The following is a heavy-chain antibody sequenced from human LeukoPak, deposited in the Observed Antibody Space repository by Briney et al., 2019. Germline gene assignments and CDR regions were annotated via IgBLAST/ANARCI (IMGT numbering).Heavy chain of an antibody. CDR3: ARDSYGSGSYYRIDY. J-gene: IGHJ4*02. CDR1: GFTFTMFG. V-gene: IGHV3-48*04. CDR2: IDARSGIV. Sequence: GSLRLSCAASGFTFTMFGMNWVRQAPGKGLEWVSYIDARSGIVYYADSVQGRFTISRDNAKNSLYLQMNSLRAEDTAVYYCARDSYGSGSYYRIDYWGQGTLVTVSS. D-gene: IGHD3-10*01.